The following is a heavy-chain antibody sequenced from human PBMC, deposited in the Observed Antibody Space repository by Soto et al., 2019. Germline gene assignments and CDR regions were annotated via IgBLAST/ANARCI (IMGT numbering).Heavy chain of an antibody. Sequence: QVQLVQSGAEVKKPGASVKVSCKASGYTFTSYDINWVRQATGQGLEWMGWMNPNSGNTGYAQKFQGRVTMTRNTSISTAYIELSSLRSEDTAVYYCARAFIVQDSYYGMYVWGQGTTVTVSS. V-gene: IGHV1-8*01. CDR1: GYTFTSYD. CDR2: MNPNSGNT. J-gene: IGHJ6*02. D-gene: IGHD1-26*01. CDR3: ARAFIVQDSYYGMYV.